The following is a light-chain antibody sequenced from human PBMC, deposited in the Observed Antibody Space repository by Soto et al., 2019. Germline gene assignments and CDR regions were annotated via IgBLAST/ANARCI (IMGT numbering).Light chain of an antibody. CDR2: DAS. CDR3: QQYATWPPT. Sequence: SASVGDSDTITFRARQISSSYLAWYQQKPGKAPKLLIYDASSLESGVPSRFSGSGSGTEFTLTISSLEPDDVVPDYWQQYATWPPTFGQGTKVDIK. CDR1: QISSSY. V-gene: IGKV1-5*01. J-gene: IGKJ1*01.